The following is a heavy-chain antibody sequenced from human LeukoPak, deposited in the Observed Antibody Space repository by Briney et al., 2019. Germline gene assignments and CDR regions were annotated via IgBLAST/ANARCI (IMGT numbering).Heavy chain of an antibody. Sequence: PGGSLRLSCVTSGFTFSSYAMCWVRQAPGKGLEWVSGFGGTGGSVGKTYYADSVKGRFTISRDTAKNTLYLQMNSLKVEDTAVYYCAKDEDYHVSGKYYDALDIWGQGTMVTVSS. J-gene: IGHJ3*02. CDR1: GFTFSSYA. CDR2: FGGTGGSVGKT. D-gene: IGHD3-10*01. V-gene: IGHV3-23*01. CDR3: AKDEDYHVSGKYYDALDI.